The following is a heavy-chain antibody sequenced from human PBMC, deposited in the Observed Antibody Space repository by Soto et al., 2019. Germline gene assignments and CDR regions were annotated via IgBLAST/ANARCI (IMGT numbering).Heavy chain of an antibody. CDR2: IIPIFGTI. Sequence: SVKVSCKASVGTFDSNAISWVRLAPGQGLEWMGGIIPIFGTINNAQKFQDRVTITADESANIVYMELSSLRSEDTAIYYCAREGLTFGPGAVGGAFDIWGQGT. D-gene: IGHD2-2*01. J-gene: IGHJ3*02. CDR1: VGTFDSNA. V-gene: IGHV1-69*13. CDR3: AREGLTFGPGAVGGAFDI.